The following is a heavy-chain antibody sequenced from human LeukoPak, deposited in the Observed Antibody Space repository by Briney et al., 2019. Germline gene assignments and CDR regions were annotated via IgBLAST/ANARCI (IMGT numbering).Heavy chain of an antibody. D-gene: IGHD1-26*01. CDR3: AKWEERTVDP. CDR2: IYYSGST. V-gene: IGHV4-30-2*03. CDR1: GGSISSGGYY. J-gene: IGHJ5*02. Sequence: SETLSLTCTVSGGSISSGGYYWSWIRQPPGKGLEWIGSIYYSGSTYYNPSLKSRVTISVDTSKNQFSLKLSSVTAADTAVYYCAKWEERTVDPWGQGTLVTVSS.